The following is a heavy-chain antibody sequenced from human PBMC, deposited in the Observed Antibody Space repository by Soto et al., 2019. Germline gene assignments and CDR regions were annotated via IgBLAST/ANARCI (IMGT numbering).Heavy chain of an antibody. D-gene: IGHD6-13*01. CDR2: ISDDGSRT. J-gene: IGHJ3*02. V-gene: IGHV3-30*18. CDR1: GFIFSTYG. Sequence: GGSLRLSCAASGFIFSTYGMHWVRQAPGKGLEWVAVISDDGSRTYFADSLKGRFTISRDNSKNTLYLQMNSLRPEDTAVYYCAKDSEIGSSWYRDRFDIWGQGTMVTVSS. CDR3: AKDSEIGSSWYRDRFDI.